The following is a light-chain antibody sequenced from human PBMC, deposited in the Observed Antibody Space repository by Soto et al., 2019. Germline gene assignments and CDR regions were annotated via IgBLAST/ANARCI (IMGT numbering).Light chain of an antibody. CDR2: AAS. Sequence: IQMTQSPSSLSASVGDRVTITCRASQTISFYLNWYQQKPGKAPKLLIYAASSLQSGVPSRFSGSGSGADFTLTSSSLQPEDFASYYCQQCYSTPYTFGQGTRLEIK. V-gene: IGKV1-39*01. CDR3: QQCYSTPYT. J-gene: IGKJ2*01. CDR1: QTISFY.